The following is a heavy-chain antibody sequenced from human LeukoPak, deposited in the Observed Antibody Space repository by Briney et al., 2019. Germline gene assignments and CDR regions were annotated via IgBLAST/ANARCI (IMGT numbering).Heavy chain of an antibody. Sequence: GASVKVSCKASGYTFTGYYMHWVRQAPGQGLEWMGWLNPNSGGTNYAQKFQGRVTMTRDTSISTAYMELSRLRSDDTAVYYCAIDERDCSGGSCYADDAFDIWGQGTMVTVSS. CDR2: LNPNSGGT. CDR3: AIDERDCSGGSCYADDAFDI. CDR1: GYTFTGYY. D-gene: IGHD2-15*01. V-gene: IGHV1-2*02. J-gene: IGHJ3*02.